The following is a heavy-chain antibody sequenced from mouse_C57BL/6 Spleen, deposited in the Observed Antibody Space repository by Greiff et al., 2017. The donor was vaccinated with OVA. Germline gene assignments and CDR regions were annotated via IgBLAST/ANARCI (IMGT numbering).Heavy chain of an antibody. CDR1: GFSFNTYA. CDR3: VRLDYGSSSGYAMDY. D-gene: IGHD1-1*01. CDR2: IRSKSNNYAT. V-gene: IGHV10-1*01. Sequence: DVKLVESGGGLVQPKGSLKLSCAASGFSFNTYAMNWVRQAPGKGLEWVARIRSKSNNYATYYADSVKDRFTISRDDSESMLYLQMNNLKTEDTAMYYCVRLDYGSSSGYAMDYWGQGTSVTVSS. J-gene: IGHJ4*01.